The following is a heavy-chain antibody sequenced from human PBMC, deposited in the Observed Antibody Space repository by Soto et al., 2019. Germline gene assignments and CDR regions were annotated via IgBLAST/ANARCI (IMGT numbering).Heavy chain of an antibody. CDR3: AGHAVPSSGLTDY. J-gene: IGHJ4*02. V-gene: IGHV4-39*01. Sequence: QLQLQESGPGLVKPSETLSLTCTVSGGSISSSSYYWGWIRQPPGKGLEWIGSIYYSGSTYYNPSRKSRFTISVAPSKNQSALNMRSGTAADTAVYSCAGHAVPSSGLTDYGGQGTLVTVSS. CDR2: IYYSGST. CDR1: GGSISSSSYY. D-gene: IGHD6-19*01.